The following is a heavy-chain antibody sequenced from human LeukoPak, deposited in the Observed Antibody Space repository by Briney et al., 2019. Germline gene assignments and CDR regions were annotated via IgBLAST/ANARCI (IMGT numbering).Heavy chain of an antibody. CDR3: AKYFGSGSYYREYDY. CDR2: ISGSGGST. J-gene: IGHJ4*02. D-gene: IGHD1-26*01. Sequence: GALRLSCAASGFTFSSYAMSWVRQTPGKGLEWVSAISGSGGSTYYADSVKGRFTISRDNSKNTLYLQMNSLRAEDTAVYYCAKYFGSGSYYREYDYWGQGTLVTVSS. CDR1: GFTFSSYA. V-gene: IGHV3-23*01.